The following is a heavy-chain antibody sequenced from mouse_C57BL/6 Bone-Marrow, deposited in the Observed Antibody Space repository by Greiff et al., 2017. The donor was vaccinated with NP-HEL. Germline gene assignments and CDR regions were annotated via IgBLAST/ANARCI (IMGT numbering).Heavy chain of an antibody. Sequence: EVKLMESGGGLVQSGRSLRLSCATSGFTFSDFYMEWVRQAPGKGLEWIAASRNKANDYTTEYSASVKGRFIVSRDTSQSILYLQMNALRAEDTAIYYCARDAYYYGLAGAMDYWGQGTSVTVSS. D-gene: IGHD1-1*01. CDR1: GFTFSDFY. CDR2: SRNKANDYTT. J-gene: IGHJ4*01. CDR3: ARDAYYYGLAGAMDY. V-gene: IGHV7-1*01.